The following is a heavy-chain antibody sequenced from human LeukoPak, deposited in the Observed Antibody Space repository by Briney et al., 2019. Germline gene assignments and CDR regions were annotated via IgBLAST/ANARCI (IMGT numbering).Heavy chain of an antibody. CDR2: IYYSGST. J-gene: IGHJ4*02. V-gene: IGHV4-59*11. CDR3: ARVVGMPPVPAAVRGHSSWPPNFDY. Sequence: PSETLSLTCTVSGGSISSHYWSWIRQPPGKGLEWIGYIYYSGSTNYNPSLKSRVTISVDTSKNQFSLKLSSVTAADTAVYYCARVVGMPPVPAAVRGHSSWPPNFDYWGQGTLVTVSS. D-gene: IGHD2-2*02. CDR1: GGSISSHY.